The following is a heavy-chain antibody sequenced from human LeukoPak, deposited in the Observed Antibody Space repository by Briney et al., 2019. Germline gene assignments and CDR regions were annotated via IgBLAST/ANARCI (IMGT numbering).Heavy chain of an antibody. V-gene: IGHV4-4*09. J-gene: IGHJ3*02. CDR1: GGSISSYY. CDR2: IYTSGST. CDR3: ARWGSYDAFDI. Sequence: SEPLSLTCTVSGGSISSYYWSWIRQPPGKGLEWIGYIYTSGSTNYNPSLKSRVTISVDTSKNQFSLKLSSVTAADTAVYYCARWGSYDAFDIWGQGTMVTVSS. D-gene: IGHD7-27*01.